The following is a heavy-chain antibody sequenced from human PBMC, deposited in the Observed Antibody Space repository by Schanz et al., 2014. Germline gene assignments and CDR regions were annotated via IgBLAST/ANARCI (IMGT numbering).Heavy chain of an antibody. CDR1: GDSVNSNY. D-gene: IGHD2-2*01. Sequence: QLQLQESGSGLVKPSQTLSLTCTVSGDSVNSNYWSWIRQPPGKGLEWIGYIYYSGDTNYNPSLKSRVTISVDTSKNQFSLNLISVTAADTAVYYCARQGIGYQHGRYYYYMDVWGRGTTVTVSS. CDR2: IYYSGDT. V-gene: IGHV4-59*02. CDR3: ARQGIGYQHGRYYYYMDV. J-gene: IGHJ6*03.